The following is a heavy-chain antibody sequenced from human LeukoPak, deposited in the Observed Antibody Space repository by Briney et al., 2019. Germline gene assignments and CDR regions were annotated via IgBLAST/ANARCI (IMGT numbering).Heavy chain of an antibody. D-gene: IGHD3-22*01. CDR3: ARALLRSSGSHFDY. V-gene: IGHV4-59*01. Sequence: SETLSLTCTVSGGSITSYYWSWIRQPPGKGLEWIGYIYSTGITNYNPSLKSRVTISVDTSKNQFSLKLSSVTAADTAVYYCARALLRSSGSHFDYWGQGTLVSVSS. CDR1: GGSITSYY. CDR2: IYSTGIT. J-gene: IGHJ4*02.